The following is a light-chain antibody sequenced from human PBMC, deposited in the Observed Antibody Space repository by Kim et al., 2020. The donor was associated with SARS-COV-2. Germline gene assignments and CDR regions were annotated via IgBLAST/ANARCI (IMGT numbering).Light chain of an antibody. J-gene: IGLJ2*01. V-gene: IGLV3-1*01. CDR1: KLEDKF. CDR3: QAWDSVSGII. CDR2: EDN. Sequence: ELTQPPSVSVSPGQTANITCSGHKLEDKFTSWYQQRPGQSPLLVIYEDNKRPSGIPERFSGSNSGNTGTLTISGTQAMDEADYYCQAWDSVSGIIFGGGTQLTVL.